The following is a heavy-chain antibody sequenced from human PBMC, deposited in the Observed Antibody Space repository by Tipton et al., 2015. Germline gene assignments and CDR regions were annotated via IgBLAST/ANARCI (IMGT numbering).Heavy chain of an antibody. Sequence: QLVQSGAEVKKPGASVKVSCKASGYTFTNYYIHWVRQAPGQGLDWMGIINPSGGSASYAQKFQGRVTMTRDTSTSTVYMELSSLRSEDTAVYYCARSNWGGWVINGYLTPGDYWGQGTLVTVSS. CDR3: ARSNWGGWVINGYLTPGDY. CDR1: GYTFTNYY. CDR2: INPSGGSA. V-gene: IGHV1-46*01. J-gene: IGHJ4*02. D-gene: IGHD3-22*01.